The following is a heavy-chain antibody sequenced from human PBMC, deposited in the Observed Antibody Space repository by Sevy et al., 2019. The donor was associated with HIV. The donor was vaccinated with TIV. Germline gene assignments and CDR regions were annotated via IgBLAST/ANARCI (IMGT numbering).Heavy chain of an antibody. D-gene: IGHD1-26*01. CDR3: ARVVSYRHYYYYYYMDV. Sequence: GGSLRLSCAASGFTFSSYWMSWVRQAPGKGLEWVANIKQDGSEKYYVDSVKGRFTISRDNAKNSLYLQMNSLRAEDTAVYYCARVVSYRHYYYYYYMDVWGKGTTVTVSS. V-gene: IGHV3-7*01. CDR1: GFTFSSYW. J-gene: IGHJ6*03. CDR2: IKQDGSEK.